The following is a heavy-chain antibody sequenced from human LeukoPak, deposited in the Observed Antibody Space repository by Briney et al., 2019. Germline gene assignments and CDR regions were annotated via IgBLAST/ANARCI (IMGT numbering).Heavy chain of an antibody. CDR2: ISAYNGNT. Sequence: ASVKVSCKASGYTFTSYGISWVRQAPGQGLEWMGWISAYNGNTNYAQKLQGRVTMTTDTSTSTAYMELRNLRSDDTAVYYCARVPDMFGGVIAETDYWGQGTLVTVSS. CDR1: GYTFTSYG. CDR3: ARVPDMFGGVIAETDY. V-gene: IGHV1-18*01. D-gene: IGHD3-16*02. J-gene: IGHJ4*02.